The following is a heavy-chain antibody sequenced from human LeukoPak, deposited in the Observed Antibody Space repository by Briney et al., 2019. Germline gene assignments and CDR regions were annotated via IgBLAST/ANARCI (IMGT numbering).Heavy chain of an antibody. CDR3: ARHKLLWFGELLQGNAFDI. CDR2: IYHSGST. CDR1: GYSISSGYY. V-gene: IGHV4-38-2*01. D-gene: IGHD3-10*01. Sequence: PSETLSLTCAVSGYSISSGYYWGWIRQPPGKGLEWIGSIYHSGSTYYNPSLKSRVTISVDTSKNQFSLKLSSVTAADTAVYYCARHKLLWFGELLQGNAFDIWGQGTMVTVSS. J-gene: IGHJ3*02.